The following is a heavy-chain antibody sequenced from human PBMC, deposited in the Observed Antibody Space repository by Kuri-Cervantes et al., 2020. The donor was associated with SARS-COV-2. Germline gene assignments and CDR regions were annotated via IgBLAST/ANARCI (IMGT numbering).Heavy chain of an antibody. D-gene: IGHD2-2*01. V-gene: IGHV4-4*07. CDR2: IYTSGST. CDR3: GRQFSSGIAVVPAANDH. J-gene: IGHJ5*02. Sequence: SETLSLTCTVSGGSISSYYWSWIRQPAGKGLEWIGRIYTSGSTNYNPSLKSRVTMSVDTSKNQFSLKLSSVTAADTAVYYCGRQFSSGIAVVPAANDHWGQGALVTVSS. CDR1: GGSISSYY.